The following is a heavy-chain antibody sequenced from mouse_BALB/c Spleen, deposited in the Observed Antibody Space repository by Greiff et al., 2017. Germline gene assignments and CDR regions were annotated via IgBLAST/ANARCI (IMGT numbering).Heavy chain of an antibody. Sequence: QVQLKQSGPGLVQPSQSLSITCTVSGFSLTSYGVHWVRQSPGKGLEWLGVIWSGGSTDYNAAFISRLSISKDNSKSQVFFKMNSLQANDTAIYYCARTTYYRYDYAMDYWGQGTSVTVSS. V-gene: IGHV2-2*02. CDR1: GFSLTSYG. CDR2: IWSGGST. J-gene: IGHJ4*01. D-gene: IGHD2-14*01. CDR3: ARTTYYRYDYAMDY.